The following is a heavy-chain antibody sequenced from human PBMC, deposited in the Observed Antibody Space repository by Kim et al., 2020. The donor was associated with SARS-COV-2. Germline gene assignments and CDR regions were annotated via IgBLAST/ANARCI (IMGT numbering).Heavy chain of an antibody. D-gene: IGHD3-22*01. CDR1: GGSISSSSYY. CDR3: AREARRGMIVVVTGFDY. Sequence: SETLSLTCTVSGGSISSSSYYWGWIRQPPGKGLEWIGSIYYSGSTYYNPSLKSRVTISVDTSKNQFSLKLSSVTAADTAVYYCAREARRGMIVVVTGFDYWGQGTLVTVSS. CDR2: IYYSGST. J-gene: IGHJ4*02. V-gene: IGHV4-39*07.